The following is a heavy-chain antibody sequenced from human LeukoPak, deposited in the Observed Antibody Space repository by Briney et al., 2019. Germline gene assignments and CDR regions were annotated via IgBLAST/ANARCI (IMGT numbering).Heavy chain of an antibody. CDR2: IIPILGIA. Sequence: SVKVSCKASGGTFSSYTISWVRQAPGQGLEWMGRIIPILGIANYVQKFQGRVTITADKSTSTAYMELSSLRSEDTAVYYCARDPPAYYDFWSGYRRSPDAFDIWGQGTMVTVSS. J-gene: IGHJ3*02. D-gene: IGHD3-3*01. CDR1: GGTFSSYT. V-gene: IGHV1-69*04. CDR3: ARDPPAYYDFWSGYRRSPDAFDI.